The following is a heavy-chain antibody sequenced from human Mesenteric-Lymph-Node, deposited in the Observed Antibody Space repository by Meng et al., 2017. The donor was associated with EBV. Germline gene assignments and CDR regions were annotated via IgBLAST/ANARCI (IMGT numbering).Heavy chain of an antibody. CDR2: ISTYNGNT. CDR1: GYTFTGYG. Sequence: VRRVQSGAGVKKHGASVKVSCKASGYTFTGYGINWVRQAPGQGLEWMGYISTYNGNTNYAQKLQGRLTMTTDTSTSTAYMELTSLTSDDTAVYYCARGNGATTWGQGTLVTVSS. D-gene: IGHD5-24*01. J-gene: IGHJ5*02. CDR3: ARGNGATT. V-gene: IGHV1-18*01.